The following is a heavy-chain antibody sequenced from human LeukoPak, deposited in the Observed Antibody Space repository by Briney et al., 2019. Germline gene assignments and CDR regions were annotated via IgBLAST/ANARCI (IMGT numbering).Heavy chain of an antibody. CDR3: AREAIFYGGNYLDY. CDR1: GFTVSSNY. CDR2: IYSGGST. V-gene: IGHV3-53*01. Sequence: GGSLRLSCAASGFTVSSNYMSWVRQAPGKGLEWVSVIYSGGSTYYADSVEGRFTISRDNSKNTLYLQMNSLRAEDTAVYYCAREAIFYGGNYLDYWGQGTLVTVSS. J-gene: IGHJ4*02. D-gene: IGHD4-23*01.